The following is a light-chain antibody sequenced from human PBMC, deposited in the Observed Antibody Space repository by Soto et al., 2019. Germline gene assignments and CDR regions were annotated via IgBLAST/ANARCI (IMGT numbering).Light chain of an antibody. CDR3: QSYDNSLSGSYV. Sequence: QAVVTQPPSVSGAPGQRVTISCTGSSSNIGAGYDIHWYQQLPGTAPKLLIYANSNRPSGVPDRFSASKSGTSASLAITGLQAEDEADYYCQSYDNSLSGSYVFGSGTKLTVL. J-gene: IGLJ1*01. CDR2: ANS. CDR1: SSNIGAGYD. V-gene: IGLV1-40*01.